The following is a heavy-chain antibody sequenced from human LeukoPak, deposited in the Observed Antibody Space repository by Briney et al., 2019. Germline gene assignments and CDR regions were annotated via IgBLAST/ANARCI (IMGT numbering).Heavy chain of an antibody. V-gene: IGHV4-38-2*02. J-gene: IGHJ2*01. Sequence: SETLSLTCTVSGYSISSGYYWGWIRQTPGKGLEWIGYIYHGGRTDYNPSLKSRVTISVDTSKNQFSLKLSSVTAADTAVYFCARGSYDSSGYYHVVAYWYFDLWGRGTLVTVSS. CDR2: IYHGGRT. CDR3: ARGSYDSSGYYHVVAYWYFDL. CDR1: GYSISSGYY. D-gene: IGHD3-22*01.